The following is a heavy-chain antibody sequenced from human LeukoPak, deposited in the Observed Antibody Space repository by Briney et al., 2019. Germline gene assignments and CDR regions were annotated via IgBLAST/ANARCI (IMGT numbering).Heavy chain of an antibody. J-gene: IGHJ3*02. CDR1: GFTFSSYA. Sequence: PGGSLRLSCAASGFTFSSYAMSWVRQAPGKGLEWVSAISGSGGSTYYADSVKGRFTISRDNSKNTLYLQMNSLRAEDTAVYYCAKLKGLAAAGNLLPFDIWGQGTMVTVSS. CDR3: AKLKGLAAAGNLLPFDI. V-gene: IGHV3-23*01. D-gene: IGHD6-13*01. CDR2: ISGSGGST.